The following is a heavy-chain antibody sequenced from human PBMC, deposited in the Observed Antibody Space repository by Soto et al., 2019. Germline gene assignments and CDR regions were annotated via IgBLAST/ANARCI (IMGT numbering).Heavy chain of an antibody. Sequence: GGSLRLSCAASGFTFDDYGMSWVRQAPGKGLEWVSGINWNGGSTGYADSVKGRFTISRDNAKNSLYLQMNSLRAEDTALYHCARDERFPRPSPLHMDVWGKGTTVTVSS. CDR3: ARDERFPRPSPLHMDV. V-gene: IGHV3-20*01. J-gene: IGHJ6*03. D-gene: IGHD6-6*01. CDR1: GFTFDDYG. CDR2: INWNGGST.